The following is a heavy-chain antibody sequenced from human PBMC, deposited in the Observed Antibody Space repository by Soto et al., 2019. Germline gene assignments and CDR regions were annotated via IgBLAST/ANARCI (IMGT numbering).Heavy chain of an antibody. Sequence: EVQLVESGGGLVQPGGSLRLSCAASGFTVSSNYMRWVRQAPGKGLEWVSVIYSGGSTYYAASVKGRFTISRDNSKNTVYLQMNRLRAEDTAVYYGARDRIAVAGNPEYFQHWGQGTLVTVSS. CDR1: GFTVSSNY. J-gene: IGHJ1*01. V-gene: IGHV3-66*01. D-gene: IGHD6-19*01. CDR2: IYSGGST. CDR3: ARDRIAVAGNPEYFQH.